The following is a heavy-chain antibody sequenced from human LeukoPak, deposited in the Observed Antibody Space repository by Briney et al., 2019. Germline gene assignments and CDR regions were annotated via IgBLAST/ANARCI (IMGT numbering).Heavy chain of an antibody. J-gene: IGHJ4*02. CDR3: TTDLGITMIRGVIVS. CDR1: GFTFTHAW. CDR2: IKSKADGETT. D-gene: IGHD3-10*01. Sequence: NPGGSLRLSCAASGFTFTHAWMTWVRQAPGKGLEWVGRIKSKADGETTDYAAPVKGRFFMSRDDSKATLFLQVNYLETEDTAVYYCTTDLGITMIRGVIVSWGQGTLVTVSS. V-gene: IGHV3-15*01.